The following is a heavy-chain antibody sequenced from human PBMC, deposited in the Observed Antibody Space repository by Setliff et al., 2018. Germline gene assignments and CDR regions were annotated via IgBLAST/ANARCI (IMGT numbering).Heavy chain of an antibody. V-gene: IGHV3-7*03. CDR3: ARLSIKSGGGPYYNYYYMDV. CDR1: GFIISDYW. J-gene: IGHJ6*03. D-gene: IGHD3-16*01. CDR2: IRQDGTNK. Sequence: GGSLRLSCVASGFIISDYWMTWVRQAPGKGLEWVADIRQDGTNKYYADSVKGRFTISRDNAKNSLYLQMNSLRAEDTALYYCARLSIKSGGGPYYNYYYMDVWGKGTTVTVSS.